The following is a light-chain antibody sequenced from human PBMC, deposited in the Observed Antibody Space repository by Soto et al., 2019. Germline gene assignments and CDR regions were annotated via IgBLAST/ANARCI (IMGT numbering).Light chain of an antibody. J-gene: IGKJ1*01. CDR3: HQYNNWPPWT. CDR1: RSISSN. CDR2: DAS. V-gene: IGKV3-15*01. Sequence: LVIIKAPATLSMSPQERATLSCRAIRSISSNLAWYQQKPHQAPRRLIYDASTRANGTPAKFSGSESGTEINLPISGRQSEDFAVYYSHQYNNWPPWTPVQGTKVDIK.